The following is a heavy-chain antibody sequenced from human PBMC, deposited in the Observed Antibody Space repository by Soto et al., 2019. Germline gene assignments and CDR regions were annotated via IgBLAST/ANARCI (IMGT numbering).Heavy chain of an antibody. CDR3: AREKLAAASLDY. Sequence: PGGSLRLSCAASGFTFSSYAMHWVRQAPGKGLEWVAVMSYDGSNKYYADSVKGRFTISRDNSKNTLYLQMNSLRAEDTAVYYCAREKLAAASLDYWGQGTLVTVSS. V-gene: IGHV3-30-3*01. CDR1: GFTFSSYA. CDR2: MSYDGSNK. J-gene: IGHJ4*02. D-gene: IGHD6-25*01.